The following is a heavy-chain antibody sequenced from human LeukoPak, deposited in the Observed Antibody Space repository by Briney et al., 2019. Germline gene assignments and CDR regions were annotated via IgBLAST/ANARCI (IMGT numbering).Heavy chain of an antibody. CDR1: GGSFSGYY. J-gene: IGHJ6*04. V-gene: IGHV4-34*01. CDR2: IKHSGST. D-gene: IGHD2-2*01. CDR3: ARGRGYCSSTSCYHLDV. Sequence: SETLSLTCAVYGGSFSGYYWSWIRQPPGKGLEWIGEIKHSGSTNYNPSLKSRVTISVDTSKNQFSLKLSSVTAADTAVYYCARGRGYCSSTSCYHLDVWGKGTTVTVSS.